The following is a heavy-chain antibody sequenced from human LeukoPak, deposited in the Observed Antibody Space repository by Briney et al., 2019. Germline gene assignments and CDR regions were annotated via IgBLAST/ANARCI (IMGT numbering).Heavy chain of an antibody. Sequence: PSQTLSLTCTVSGVSISSGGYYWSWIRQHPGKDLEWVGYIYYSGRTYYTPSLKSRVTISVDTSKIQFTLKLSSVTAAYTAVYYCARYIVVVPGASNWFDPWGQGTLVTVSS. CDR3: ARYIVVVPGASNWFDP. CDR2: IYYSGRT. CDR1: GVSISSGGYY. V-gene: IGHV4-31*03. D-gene: IGHD2-2*01. J-gene: IGHJ5*02.